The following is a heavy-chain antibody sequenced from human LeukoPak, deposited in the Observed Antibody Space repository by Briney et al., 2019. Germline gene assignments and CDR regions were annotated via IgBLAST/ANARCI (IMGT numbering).Heavy chain of an antibody. V-gene: IGHV1-46*01. J-gene: IGHJ4*02. CDR3: ARETTVGASHYFDY. D-gene: IGHD1-26*01. CDR2: INPSGGST. CDR1: GYTFSNYG. Sequence: ASVKVSCKASGYTFSNYGISWVRQAPGQGVEWMGIINPSGGSTSYAQKFQGRVTMTRDTSTSTVCMELSSLRSEDTAVYYCARETTVGASHYFDYWGQGTLVTVSS.